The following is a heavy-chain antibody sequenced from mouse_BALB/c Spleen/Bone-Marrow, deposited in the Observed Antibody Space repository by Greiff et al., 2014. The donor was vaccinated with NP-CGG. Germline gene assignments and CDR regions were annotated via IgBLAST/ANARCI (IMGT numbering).Heavy chain of an antibody. CDR3: ARAGSSSGYFDY. V-gene: IGHV5-17*02. J-gene: IGHJ2*02. CDR1: GFTFSSFG. CDR2: ISSGSSTV. D-gene: IGHD1-1*01. Sequence: EVNLVESGGGLVQPGGSRKLSCAASGFTFSSFGMHWVRQAPEKGLEWVAYISSGSSTVYYADKVMGRFTISRDNPKNTLFLQMNSIRSEDTAMYYCARAGSSSGYFDYWGQGTSLTV.